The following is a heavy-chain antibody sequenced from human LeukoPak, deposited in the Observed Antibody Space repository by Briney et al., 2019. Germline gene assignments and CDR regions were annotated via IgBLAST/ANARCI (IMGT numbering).Heavy chain of an antibody. J-gene: IGHJ4*02. CDR1: GFTFSTYA. CDR3: ARDYCSSTSCLLDY. CDR2: ISSNGGST. V-gene: IGHV3-64*01. D-gene: IGHD2-2*01. Sequence: XGSXXXXXAASGFTFSTYAMHWVRQAPGKGLXYVSAISSNGGSTYYANSVKGRFTISRDNSKNTLYLQMGSLRAEDMAVYYCARDYCSSTSCLLDYWGQGTLVTVSS.